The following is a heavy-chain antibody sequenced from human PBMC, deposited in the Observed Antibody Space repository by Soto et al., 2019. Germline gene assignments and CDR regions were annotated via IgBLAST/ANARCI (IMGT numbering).Heavy chain of an antibody. CDR3: ESGGVHFPIFGVVITRYFYMDV. CDR2: MNPNSGNT. V-gene: IGHV1-8*01. D-gene: IGHD3-3*01. Sequence: EASVKVSCKASGYTFTSYDINWVRQATGQGLEWMGWMNPNSGNTGYAQKFQGRVTMTRNTSISTAYMELSSLRSEDTAVFYCESGGVHFPIFGVVITRYFYMDVWGKGTTVTVPS. CDR1: GYTFTSYD. J-gene: IGHJ6*03.